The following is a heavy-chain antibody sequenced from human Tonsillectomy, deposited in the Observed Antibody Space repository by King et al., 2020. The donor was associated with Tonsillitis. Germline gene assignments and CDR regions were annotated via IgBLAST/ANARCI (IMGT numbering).Heavy chain of an antibody. CDR2: MNPNSGNT. V-gene: IGHV1-8*01. D-gene: IGHD3-3*01. CDR1: GYTFTSYD. CDR3: ARAQYYDFWSGYYSYYYGMDV. J-gene: IGHJ6*02. Sequence: VQLVESGAEVKKPGASVKVSCKASGYTFTSYDINWLRQATGQWLEWMVWMNPNSGNTGYAQKFQVRVTMTRKTSISTAYMELSSLRSEDTAVYYCARAQYYDFWSGYYSYYYGMDVWSQGTTVTVSS.